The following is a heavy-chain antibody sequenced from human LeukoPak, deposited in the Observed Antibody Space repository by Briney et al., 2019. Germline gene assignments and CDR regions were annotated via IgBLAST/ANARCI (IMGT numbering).Heavy chain of an antibody. CDR1: GFTLISYG. D-gene: IGHD4-17*01. CDR2: VSVVGRNK. J-gene: IGHJ4*02. V-gene: IGHV3-30*18. Sequence: PGRSLRPSCPAPGFTLISYGMHWVRQAPGKGLDWVAVVSVVGRNKYYEDSVKVRFPISRDNSKHTLYLQMNSLRAEDTAVYYCAKDWNTVTCFDSWGQGTLVTVSS. CDR3: AKDWNTVTCFDS.